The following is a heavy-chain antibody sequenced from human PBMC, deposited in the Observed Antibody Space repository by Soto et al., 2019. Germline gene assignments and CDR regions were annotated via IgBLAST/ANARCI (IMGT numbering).Heavy chain of an antibody. J-gene: IGHJ4*02. D-gene: IGHD3-16*02. Sequence: PGGSLTLSCAASGFKFSDYWMSWVRQAPGKGLEWVGNIKHDTSEAHYADSVKGRFTITRDNIKNFLFLQMRDLRADDTASYYCARDGLLFSGPYRPSRFDYWGLGALVTVSS. V-gene: IGHV3-7*03. CDR1: GFKFSDYW. CDR3: ARDGLLFSGPYRPSRFDY. CDR2: IKHDTSEA.